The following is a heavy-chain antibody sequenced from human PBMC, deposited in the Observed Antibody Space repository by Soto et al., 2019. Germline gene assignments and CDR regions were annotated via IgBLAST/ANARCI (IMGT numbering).Heavy chain of an antibody. V-gene: IGHV4-39*01. CDR1: VGSVSNSNYY. J-gene: IGHJ4*02. Sequence: KPSESLSLTCTVSVGSVSNSNYYWGWILQSPGKGLEWIGSVYYRGRSYSKSSVKSRVTISVDTSKNQFSLNLNSVTASDTAVYFCVSQRTSVLTQAYFDYWGPGALVTVSS. CDR2: VYYRGRS. D-gene: IGHD2-8*01. CDR3: VSQRTSVLTQAYFDY.